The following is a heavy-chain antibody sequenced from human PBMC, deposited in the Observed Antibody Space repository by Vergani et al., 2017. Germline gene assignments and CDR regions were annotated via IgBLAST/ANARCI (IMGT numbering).Heavy chain of an antibody. J-gene: IGHJ6*03. CDR2: ISSSGSTI. CDR1: GFTVSSNY. D-gene: IGHD3-3*01. CDR3: ARVTMFGVVYYYYYMDV. V-gene: IGHV3-11*01. Sequence: VQLVESGGGLIQPGGSLRLSCAASGFTVSSNYMSWVRQAPGKGLEWVSYISSSGSTIYYADSVKGRFTISRDNAKNSLYLQMNSLRAEDTAVYYCARVTMFGVVYYYYYMDVWGKGTTVTVSS.